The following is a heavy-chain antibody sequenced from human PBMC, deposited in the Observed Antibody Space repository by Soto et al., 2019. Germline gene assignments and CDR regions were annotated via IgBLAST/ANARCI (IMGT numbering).Heavy chain of an antibody. CDR3: ARGMGYEFWIYYYGMDV. Sequence: SETLCHTCAVSGVSISSSNWWRWVRQPPGKGLEWIGEIYHSGSTNYNPSLKSRVTISVDKSKNQFSLKLSSVTAADTAVYYCARGMGYEFWIYYYGMDVWGQGTTVTVSS. J-gene: IGHJ6*02. CDR1: GVSISSSNW. V-gene: IGHV4-4*02. CDR2: IYHSGST. D-gene: IGHD3-3*01.